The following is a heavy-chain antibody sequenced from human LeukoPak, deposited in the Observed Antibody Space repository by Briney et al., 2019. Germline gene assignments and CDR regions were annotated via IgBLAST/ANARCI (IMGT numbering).Heavy chain of an antibody. CDR1: GYTLTELS. CDR2: FDPEDGET. Sequence: ASVKVSCKVSGYTLTELSMRWVRQAPGKGLEWMGGFDPEDGETIYAQKFQGRVTMTEDTSTDTAYMELSSLRSEDTAVYYCATQRYFDWLSTGLDYWGQGTLVTVSS. D-gene: IGHD3-9*01. CDR3: ATQRYFDWLSTGLDY. J-gene: IGHJ4*02. V-gene: IGHV1-24*01.